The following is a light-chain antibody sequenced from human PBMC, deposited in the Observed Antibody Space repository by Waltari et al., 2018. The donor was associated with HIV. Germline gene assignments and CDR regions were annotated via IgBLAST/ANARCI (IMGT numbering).Light chain of an antibody. CDR2: DTS. Sequence: SYILTQPPSLSVSPGETASISCDGNTIANNGANWYQKKPGHAPVGVIYDTSDRPSGIPARFAGFNSGKTAALIITGVQAGDEADFYCQVWDGSSEQWVFGGGTKLTVL. CDR1: TIANNG. CDR3: QVWDGSSEQWV. J-gene: IGLJ3*02. V-gene: IGLV3-21*04.